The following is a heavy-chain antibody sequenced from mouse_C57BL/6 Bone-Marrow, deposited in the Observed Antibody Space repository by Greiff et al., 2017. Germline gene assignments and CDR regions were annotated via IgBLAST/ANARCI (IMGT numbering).Heavy chain of an antibody. V-gene: IGHV5-4*03. J-gene: IGHJ2*01. Sequence: EVKVVESGGGLVKPGGSLKLSCAASGFTFSSYAMSWVRQTPGQRLEWFANISDGGSYTYYPDNVKGRFTISRDNAKNNLYLQMCHLKSEYTAMYDCAMVHFDYWGQGTTLTVSS. CDR2: ISDGGSYT. CDR1: GFTFSSYA. CDR3: AMVHFDY.